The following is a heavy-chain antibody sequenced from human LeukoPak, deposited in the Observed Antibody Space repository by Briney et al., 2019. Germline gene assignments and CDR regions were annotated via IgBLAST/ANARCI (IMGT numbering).Heavy chain of an antibody. V-gene: IGHV3-7*01. CDR1: GFTFSSYW. CDR2: IKQDGSEK. Sequence: GGSLRLSCAASGFTFSSYWMSWVRQAPGKGLEWVANIKQDGSEKYYVDSVKGRFTISRDNAKNSLYLQMNSLRAEDTAVYYCARALESIVVVPAGDYWGQGTLVTVSS. D-gene: IGHD2-2*01. CDR3: ARALESIVVVPAGDY. J-gene: IGHJ4*02.